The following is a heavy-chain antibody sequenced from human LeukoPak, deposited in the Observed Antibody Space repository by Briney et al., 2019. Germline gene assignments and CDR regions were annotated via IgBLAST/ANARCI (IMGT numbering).Heavy chain of an antibody. V-gene: IGHV1-69*13. J-gene: IGHJ6*03. CDR3: ARAGPSSNWEEDYYYMDV. D-gene: IGHD6-13*01. Sequence: ASVKVSCKASGGTFSSYAISWVRQAPGQGLEWMGGIIPIFGTANYAQKFQGRVTITADESTSTAYMELSSLRSEDTAVYYCARAGPSSNWEEDYYYMDVWGKGTTVTVSS. CDR1: GGTFSSYA. CDR2: IIPIFGTA.